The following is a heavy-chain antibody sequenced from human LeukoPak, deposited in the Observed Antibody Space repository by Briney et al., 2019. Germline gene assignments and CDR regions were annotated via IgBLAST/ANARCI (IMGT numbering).Heavy chain of an antibody. CDR3: AKDHRGYCSGRNCYSHY. CDR2: IRYDGNYK. Sequence: HPGGSLRLSCAASGFTFTNYGMHWLRQAPGKGLEWVAFIRYDGNYKFFADSVKGRFAISRDNSNSTVFLQMNSLRAEDTAVYYCAKDHRGYCSGRNCYSHYWGQGTLDTVSS. J-gene: IGHJ4*02. V-gene: IGHV3-30*02. CDR1: GFTFTNYG. D-gene: IGHD2-15*01.